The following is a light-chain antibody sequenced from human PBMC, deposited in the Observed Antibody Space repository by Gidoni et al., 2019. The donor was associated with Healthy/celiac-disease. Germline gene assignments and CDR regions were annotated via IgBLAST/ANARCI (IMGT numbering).Light chain of an antibody. J-gene: IGKJ1*01. Sequence: DIVMSQSPDSLAVSLVERTTSNCKSSQSVLYSSNSKNYLAWYQQQPGHPPKLLISWASNRESGVPDLFSGSGSGTDFTLTISSLQAEDVAVYYCQQYYSTPWTFGQGTKVEIK. CDR3: QQYYSTPWT. V-gene: IGKV4-1*01. CDR1: QSVLYSSNSKNY. CDR2: WAS.